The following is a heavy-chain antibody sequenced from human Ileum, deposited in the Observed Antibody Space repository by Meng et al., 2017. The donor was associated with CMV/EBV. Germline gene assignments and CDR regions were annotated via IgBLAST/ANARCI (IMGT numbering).Heavy chain of an antibody. CDR2: INSDGSST. CDR1: GFTFSSYW. D-gene: IGHD3-3*01. J-gene: IGHJ4*02. V-gene: IGHV3-74*01. CDR3: ARDPDFWSGYYTH. Sequence: GGSLRLSCAASGFTFSSYWMHWVRQAPGKGLVWVSRINSDGSSTSYADSVKGRFTISRDNAKNTLYLQMNSLRAEDMAVYYCARDPDFWSGYYTHWGQGTLVTVSS.